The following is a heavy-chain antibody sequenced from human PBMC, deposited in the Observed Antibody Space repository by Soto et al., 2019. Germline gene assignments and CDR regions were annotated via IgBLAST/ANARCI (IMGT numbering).Heavy chain of an antibody. CDR2: IWYDGVNK. V-gene: IGHV3-33*08. CDR1: GFSFRSYA. CDR3: VRDPYLPTAGRLASLHY. J-gene: IGHJ4*02. D-gene: IGHD1-1*01. Sequence: GESLRISCAASGFSFRSYAMHWVRQAPGKGLEWVAVIWYDGVNKYYADSVKGRFTISRDNSNNTLYVRMNSLKAEDTAVYYCVRDPYLPTAGRLASLHYWGPGTLVTVSS.